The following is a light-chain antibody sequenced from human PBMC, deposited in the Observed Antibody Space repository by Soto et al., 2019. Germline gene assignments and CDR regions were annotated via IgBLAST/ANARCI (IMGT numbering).Light chain of an antibody. V-gene: IGKV3-20*01. Sequence: EVVLTQSPGTLSLSPGERATLSCRASQSISTNYLAWYQQKPGQAPRLLIYAASSRLTGIPDRFSGSGSGTDFTLTISRLEPEDFAVYYCKQYGRTFGQGTRLEIK. CDR1: QSISTNY. J-gene: IGKJ5*01. CDR3: KQYGRT. CDR2: AAS.